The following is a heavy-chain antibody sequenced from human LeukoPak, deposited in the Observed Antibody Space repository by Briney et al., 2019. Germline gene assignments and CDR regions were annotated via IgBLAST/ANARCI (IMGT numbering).Heavy chain of an antibody. D-gene: IGHD1-26*01. CDR1: GASISSSDSY. J-gene: IGHJ2*01. CDR2: IYYGGST. V-gene: IGHV4-61*05. Sequence: SETLSLTCTVSGASISSSDSYWSWIRQPPGKGLEWIGYIYYGGSTNYNPSLESRVTMSVDTSSNQFSLKLTSVTAADTAVYYCARCGSLTYWYFDLWGRGALVTASS. CDR3: ARCGSLTYWYFDL.